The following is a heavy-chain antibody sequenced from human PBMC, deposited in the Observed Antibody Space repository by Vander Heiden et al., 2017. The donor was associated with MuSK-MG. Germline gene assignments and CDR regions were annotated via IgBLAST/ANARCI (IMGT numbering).Heavy chain of an antibody. CDR3: TRRSYDILTGYPTGAFDI. Sequence: EVQLVASGGGLVQPVRSLSLSCTVPGFPFGYYALRWFRQAPGKGLEWLSFIRSKAYGGTTEYAASVKGRFTISRDDSKSIAYLQMSSLKTEDTAVYYCTRRSYDILTGYPTGAFDIWGQGTMVTVSS. CDR2: IRSKAYGGTT. J-gene: IGHJ3*02. V-gene: IGHV3-49*03. CDR1: GFPFGYYA. D-gene: IGHD3-9*01.